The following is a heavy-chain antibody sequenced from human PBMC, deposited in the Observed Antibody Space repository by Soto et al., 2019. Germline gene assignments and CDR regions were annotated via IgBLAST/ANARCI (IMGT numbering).Heavy chain of an antibody. D-gene: IGHD3-3*01. CDR2: ISYDGSNK. Sequence: QVQLVESWGGVVQPGRSLRLSCAASGFTFSSCAMHWVRQAPGKGLEWVALISYDGSNKYYADSVKCRFTISRDNSKNTLYLQMNSLRAADTAVYYCARDKRDLRFLEWSYYFDYWGQGTLVTVSS. J-gene: IGHJ4*02. CDR1: GFTFSSCA. V-gene: IGHV3-30-3*01. CDR3: ARDKRDLRFLEWSYYFDY.